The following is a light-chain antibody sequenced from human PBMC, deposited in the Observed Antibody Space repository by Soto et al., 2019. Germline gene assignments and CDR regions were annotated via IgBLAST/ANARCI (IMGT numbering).Light chain of an antibody. CDR1: NSNIGTNA. CDR2: NNN. CDR3: ATWDDALRSWV. Sequence: QSVLTQPPSASGTPGQRVTISCSGSNSNIGTNAVNWYQQIPGTAPKLLIYNNNQRPSGVPDRFSGSKSGTSAYLTISGLHSDDEADYACATWDDALRSWVFGGGTKLTVL. J-gene: IGLJ3*02. V-gene: IGLV1-44*01.